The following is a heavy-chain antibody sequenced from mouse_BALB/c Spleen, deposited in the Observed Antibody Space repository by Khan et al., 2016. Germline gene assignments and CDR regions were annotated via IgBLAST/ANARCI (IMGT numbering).Heavy chain of an antibody. CDR3: TKDSWLAY. J-gene: IGHJ3*01. CDR1: GFTFSSNW. CDR2: IRLKSDNYAT. Sequence: EVKLEVSGGGLVQPGGSMKLSCEASGFTFSSNWMSWVRQSPEKGLEWVAEIRLKSDNYATHYAESVKGKFTISRDDSKSRLYLQMNSLRGEDTGIYYCTKDSWLAYWGQGTLVTVSA. V-gene: IGHV6-6*02.